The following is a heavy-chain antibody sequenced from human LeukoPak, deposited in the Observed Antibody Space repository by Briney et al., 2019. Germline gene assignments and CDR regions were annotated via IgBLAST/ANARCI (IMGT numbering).Heavy chain of an antibody. J-gene: IGHJ4*02. Sequence: SETLSLTCTVSGGSISSSNYYWGWIRQPPGKGLEWIAIIHYSGRTFCNSSLKSRVTISLDTSKNQFSLKLSSVTAADTAVYYCASPAQVWPHFDYWGQGTLVTVSS. CDR3: ASPAQVWPHFDY. CDR2: IHYSGRT. CDR1: GGSISSSNYY. V-gene: IGHV4-39*07.